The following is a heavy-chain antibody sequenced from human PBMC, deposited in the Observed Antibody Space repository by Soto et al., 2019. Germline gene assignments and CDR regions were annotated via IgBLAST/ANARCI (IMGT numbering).Heavy chain of an antibody. D-gene: IGHD1-26*01. Sequence: QVQLVESGGGVVQPGRSLRLSCAASGFTFSSYAMHWVRQAPGKGLEWVAVISYDGSNKYYADSVKGRFTISRDNSKNTLYLQMNSLRPEDTAVYYGARDRGSYHSPDYWGKSTQVSVSS. CDR1: GFTFSSYA. V-gene: IGHV3-30-3*01. J-gene: IGHJ4*02. CDR3: ARDRGSYHSPDY. CDR2: ISYDGSNK.